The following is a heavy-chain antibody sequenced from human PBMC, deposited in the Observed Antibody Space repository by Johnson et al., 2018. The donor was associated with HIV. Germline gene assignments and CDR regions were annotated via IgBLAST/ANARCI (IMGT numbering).Heavy chain of an antibody. V-gene: IGHV3-30*19. D-gene: IGHD3-16*01. Sequence: QVQLVESGGGVVQSGRSLRLSCIASGFSFSNHGMHWVRQAPGKGLEWVALVSYDGRNQYHADSVKGRFTISRDNSKNTLYLQMNSLRAEDTAVYYCAREGDGGAFDIWGQGTMVTVSS. CDR2: VSYDGRNQ. CDR1: GFSFSNHG. J-gene: IGHJ3*02. CDR3: AREGDGGAFDI.